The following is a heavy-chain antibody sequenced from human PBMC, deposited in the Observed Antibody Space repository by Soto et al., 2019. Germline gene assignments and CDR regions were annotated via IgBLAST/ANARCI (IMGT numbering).Heavy chain of an antibody. D-gene: IGHD6-6*01. J-gene: IGHJ5*02. Sequence: SETLSLTCTVSGGSISSGGYYWSWIRQHPGKGLEWIGYIYYSGSTYYNPSLKSRVTISVDTSKNQFSLKLSSVTAADTAVYYCARDGIAARPGDYKWFDPWGQGTLVTVS. V-gene: IGHV4-31*03. CDR3: ARDGIAARPGDYKWFDP. CDR2: IYYSGST. CDR1: GGSISSGGYY.